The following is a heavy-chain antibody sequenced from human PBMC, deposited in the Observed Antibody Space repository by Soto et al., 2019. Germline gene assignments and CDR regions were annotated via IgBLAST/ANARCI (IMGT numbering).Heavy chain of an antibody. V-gene: IGHV1-46*01. Sequence: GASVKVSCKASGYTFTSYYMHWVRQAPGQGLEWMGIINPSGGSTKYSQKFQGRVTITRDTSASTAYMELSSLRSEDTAVYYCARSIVVVTSFDYWGQGTLVTVS. CDR2: INPSGGST. D-gene: IGHD3-22*01. CDR3: ARSIVVVTSFDY. J-gene: IGHJ4*02. CDR1: GYTFTSYY.